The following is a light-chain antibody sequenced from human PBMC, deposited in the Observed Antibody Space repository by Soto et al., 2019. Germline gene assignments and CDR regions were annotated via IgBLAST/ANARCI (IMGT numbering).Light chain of an antibody. CDR2: DTS. V-gene: IGKV3-15*01. Sequence: EIIMTQSPATLSASPGERATLSCRASQSVSTNLAWYQHKPGQAPRLLIYDTSTSATRIPARFSGSGSGTEFTLTISSLQSEDFAIYYCQQYHNWPPFTFGQGTQLESK. CDR1: QSVSTN. J-gene: IGKJ5*01. CDR3: QQYHNWPPFT.